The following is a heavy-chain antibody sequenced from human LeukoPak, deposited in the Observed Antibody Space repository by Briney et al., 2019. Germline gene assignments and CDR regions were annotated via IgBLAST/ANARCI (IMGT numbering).Heavy chain of an antibody. CDR2: IGTTDDT. V-gene: IGHV3-13*01. D-gene: IGHD2-21*01. CDR1: GFTFNNYD. J-gene: IGHJ4*02. Sequence: PGGSLRLSCAASGFTFNNYDMHWVRQPTGKGLEWVSAIGTTDDTYYVDSVKGRFTISREDAENSLYLQMNSLRVGDTAVYYCARTRAYCSGDKCLIDYWGQGTLVTVFS. CDR3: ARTRAYCSGDKCLIDY.